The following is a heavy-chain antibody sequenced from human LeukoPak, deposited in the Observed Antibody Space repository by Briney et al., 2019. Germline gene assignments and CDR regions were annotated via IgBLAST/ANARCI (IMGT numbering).Heavy chain of an antibody. CDR2: ISSSSSSI. J-gene: IGHJ4*02. V-gene: IGHV3-48*02. CDR3: VRDPDTLDY. CDR1: GFTFSSYG. Sequence: LTGGSLRLSCAASGFTFSSYGMNWVRQAPGKGPEWLSYISSSSSSIYYADSVKGRFTISRDNAKNSLYLQMNSLRDEDTAVYYCVRDPDTLDYWGQGTLVTVSS.